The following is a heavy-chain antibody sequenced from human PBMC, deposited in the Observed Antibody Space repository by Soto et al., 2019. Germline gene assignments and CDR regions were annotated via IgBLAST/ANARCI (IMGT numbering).Heavy chain of an antibody. J-gene: IGHJ4*02. CDR1: GGSISSSSYY. CDR2: IYYSGST. D-gene: IGHD3-22*01. Sequence: KPSETLSLTCTVSGGSISSSSYYCGWIRQPPGKGLEWIGSIYYSGSTYYNPSLKIRVTISVDTSKNQFSLKLSSVTAADTAVYYCARHRYYYDSSGYYQRYFDYWGQGTLVTVSS. CDR3: ARHRYYYDSSGYYQRYFDY. V-gene: IGHV4-39*01.